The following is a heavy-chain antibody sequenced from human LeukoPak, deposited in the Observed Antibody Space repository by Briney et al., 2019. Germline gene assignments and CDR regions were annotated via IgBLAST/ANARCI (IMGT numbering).Heavy chain of an antibody. D-gene: IGHD3-3*01. V-gene: IGHV1-18*01. CDR1: GYTFTSYG. CDR2: ISAYNGNT. Sequence: ASVKVSCKASGYTFTSYGISWVRQAPGQGLEWMGWISAYNGNTNYAQKLQGRVTMTTDTSTSTAYMELSSLRSEDTAVYYCARDTYYDFWSGLRTSHYYYYYMDVWGKGTTVTVSS. J-gene: IGHJ6*03. CDR3: ARDTYYDFWSGLRTSHYYYYYMDV.